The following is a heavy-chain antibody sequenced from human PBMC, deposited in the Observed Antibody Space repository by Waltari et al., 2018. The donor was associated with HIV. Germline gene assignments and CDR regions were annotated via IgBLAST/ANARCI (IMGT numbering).Heavy chain of an antibody. D-gene: IGHD2-2*01. CDR1: GYNFTTYW. CDR3: ARLGYCSSARCPSGYYYSYGMGV. Sequence: EVQLVQSGAEVKKPGESLKISCKGSGYNFTTYWIGWVRQLPGKGLEWMGIIYPVASDTRYSPAFRCQVTISADKSMSTAYLQWSSLQASDTAIYYCARLGYCSSARCPSGYYYSYGMGVWGQGTTVTVSS. J-gene: IGHJ6*02. V-gene: IGHV5-51*01. CDR2: IYPVASDT.